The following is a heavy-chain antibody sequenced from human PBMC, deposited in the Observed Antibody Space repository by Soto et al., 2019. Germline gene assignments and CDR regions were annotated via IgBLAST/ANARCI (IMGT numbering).Heavy chain of an antibody. CDR3: ARVVGALGHWFDP. CDR2: ISAYNYNT. J-gene: IGHJ5*02. CDR1: GYTFTSYG. V-gene: IGHV1-18*01. Sequence: QVQLVQSGAEVKKPGASVKVSCKASGYTFTSYGLSWVRQAPGQGLEWMGRISAYNYNTNYAHKLQGRVTMTTDTSPSTAFMELRSLRSDDTAVYYCARVVGALGHWFDPWGQGTLVTFSS. D-gene: IGHD1-26*01.